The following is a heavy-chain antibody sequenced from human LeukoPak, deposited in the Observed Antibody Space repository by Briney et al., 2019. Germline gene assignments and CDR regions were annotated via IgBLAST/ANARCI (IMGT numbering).Heavy chain of an antibody. V-gene: IGHV4-39*07. CDR3: ARDYGDYYDRDRYFDL. Sequence: SETLSLTCTVSGGPISSSRYYWGWIRQPPGKGLEWIGSIYYSGSTYYNPSLKSRVTISVDTSKNQFSLKLSSVTAADTAVYYCARDYGDYYDRDRYFDLWGRGTLVTVSS. J-gene: IGHJ2*01. CDR1: GGPISSSRYY. D-gene: IGHD3-22*01. CDR2: IYYSGST.